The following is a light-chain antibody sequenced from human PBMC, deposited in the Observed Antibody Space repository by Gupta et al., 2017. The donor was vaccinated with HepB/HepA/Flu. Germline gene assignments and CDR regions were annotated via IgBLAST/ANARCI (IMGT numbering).Light chain of an antibody. CDR3: CSFAGRGTWV. CDR1: STNIGAFNL. CDR2: EVT. V-gene: IGLV2-23*02. J-gene: IGLJ3*02. Sequence: QSALAQPASVSGSLGQSITISCTGTSTNIGAFNLVSSYQQHPGKAPKLIIYEVTERSSGVSSRFSASKSGYTASLTISGLQAEDESDYHCCSFAGRGTWVFGGGTKVTVL.